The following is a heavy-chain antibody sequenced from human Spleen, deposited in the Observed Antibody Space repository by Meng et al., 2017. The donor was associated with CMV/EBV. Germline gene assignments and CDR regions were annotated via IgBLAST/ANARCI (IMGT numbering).Heavy chain of an antibody. V-gene: IGHV3-11*01. CDR2: ITSSGTTI. Sequence: LSCAAYGFIFSDYYMSWIRQAPGKGLEWVSEITSSGTTIYYADSVKGRFTISRDNAENSLYLLMNNLRAEDTAVYYCAREALRTFDPWGQGTLVTVSS. D-gene: IGHD1-7*01. J-gene: IGHJ5*02. CDR3: AREALRTFDP. CDR1: GFIFSDYY.